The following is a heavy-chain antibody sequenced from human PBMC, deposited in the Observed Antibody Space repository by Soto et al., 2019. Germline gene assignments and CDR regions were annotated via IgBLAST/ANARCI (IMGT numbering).Heavy chain of an antibody. V-gene: IGHV3-7*01. J-gene: IGHJ4*02. Sequence: EVQLVESGGGLVQPGGSLRLSCAASGFTFSSYWMSWVRQAPGKGLEWVANIKQDGSEKYYVDSVKGRFTISRDNAKNSLYLQMNSLRAEDTAVYHYASDLRSYGFDYWGQGTLVTVSS. D-gene: IGHD5-18*01. CDR3: ASDLRSYGFDY. CDR2: IKQDGSEK. CDR1: GFTFSSYW.